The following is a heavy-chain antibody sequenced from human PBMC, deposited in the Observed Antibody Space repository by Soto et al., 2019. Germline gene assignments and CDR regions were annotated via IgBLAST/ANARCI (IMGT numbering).Heavy chain of an antibody. CDR1: GFTFSSYE. D-gene: IGHD4-17*01. CDR3: ASHTVADIY. Sequence: GGALRLSCAASGFTFSSYEMNWVRQAPGKGLEGVSYISTSGTIIYYIDSVRGRFTISRDNAKNSSYLQMNSLRADDTAVYYGASHTVADIYWSQRTLVTGSS. CDR2: ISTSGTII. J-gene: IGHJ4*02. V-gene: IGHV3-48*03.